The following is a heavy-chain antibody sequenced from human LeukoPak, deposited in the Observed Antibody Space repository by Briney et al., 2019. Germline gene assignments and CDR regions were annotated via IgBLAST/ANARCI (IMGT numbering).Heavy chain of an antibody. V-gene: IGHV4-59*01. D-gene: IGHD2/OR15-2a*01. Sequence: PSETLSLTCTVSGGSLRDYYWSWIRQPPGKGLEWIGYLYDSGSTIYNPSLKSRVTISLDTSKNQLSLTLNSVTAADTAVYYCARNMAYWGQGTLVTVSS. CDR1: GGSLRDYY. CDR3: ARNMAY. J-gene: IGHJ4*02. CDR2: LYDSGST.